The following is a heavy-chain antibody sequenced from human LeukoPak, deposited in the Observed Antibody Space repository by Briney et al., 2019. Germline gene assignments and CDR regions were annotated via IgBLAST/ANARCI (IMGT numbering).Heavy chain of an antibody. V-gene: IGHV4-61*01. CDR1: GGSVSNSLYY. D-gene: IGHD2-15*01. Sequence: PSETLSLTCTVSGGSVSNSLYYWCWIRQPPGKGLEWIGYIYYSGSTSYNPSLKSRVTISIDTSKSQFSLKLNSVTAADTAVYYCARVLRAVSWRSYDYWGQGSLVTVSS. CDR2: IYYSGST. J-gene: IGHJ4*02. CDR3: ARVLRAVSWRSYDY.